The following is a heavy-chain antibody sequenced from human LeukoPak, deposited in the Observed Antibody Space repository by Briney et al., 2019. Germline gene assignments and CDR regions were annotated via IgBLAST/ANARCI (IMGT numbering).Heavy chain of an antibody. D-gene: IGHD2-15*01. Sequence: SETLSLTCAVSGYSISSGYYWGWIRPPPGKGLGWIGSIYHSGGTYYNPSLKSRVTISVDTSKNQFSLKLSSVTAADTAVYYCARVVVVVAAREYYFDYWGQGTLVTVSS. V-gene: IGHV4-38-2*01. CDR3: ARVVVVVAAREYYFDY. CDR2: IYHSGGT. J-gene: IGHJ4*02. CDR1: GYSISSGYY.